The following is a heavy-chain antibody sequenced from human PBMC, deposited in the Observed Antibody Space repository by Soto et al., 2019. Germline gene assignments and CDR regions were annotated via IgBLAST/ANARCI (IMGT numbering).Heavy chain of an antibody. CDR3: ARHRFRGTDYDYYDMDV. J-gene: IGHJ6*02. CDR2: ISPGDSDT. Sequence: EVQLVQSGAEVKKPGESLKISCKGSGYSFTSYLIGWVRQMPGKGLEWMGIISPGDSDTRYSPSFQGQVTISADKSITTAYLQWSSLKASDTAMYYCARHRFRGTDYDYYDMDVWGQGTTVTVSS. V-gene: IGHV5-51*01. CDR1: GYSFTSYL. D-gene: IGHD3-3*01.